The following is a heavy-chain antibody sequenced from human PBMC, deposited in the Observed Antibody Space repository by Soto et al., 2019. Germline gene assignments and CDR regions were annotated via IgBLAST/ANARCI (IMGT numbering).Heavy chain of an antibody. D-gene: IGHD1-26*01. Sequence: QVQLQESGPGLVKPSGTLSLICTISGGSISSSYWWNWVRQPPGKGLEWIGEISHSGSTNYNPSLTWRVAMSVDNSKNQVPLNLNSVPVADRAVYYCARLSAPEWMWGFDYWGPGNLVTVSS. V-gene: IGHV4-4*02. J-gene: IGHJ4*02. CDR3: ARLSAPEWMWGFDY. CDR2: ISHSGST. CDR1: GGSISSSYW.